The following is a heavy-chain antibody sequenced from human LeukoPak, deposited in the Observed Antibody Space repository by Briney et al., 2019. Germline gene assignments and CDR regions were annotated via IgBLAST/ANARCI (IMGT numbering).Heavy chain of an antibody. D-gene: IGHD6-13*01. V-gene: IGHV3-11*01. CDR2: ISSSGSTI. J-gene: IGHJ3*02. Sequence: GGSLRLSCAASGFTSSDYYMSWIRQAPGKGLEWVSYISSSGSTIYYADSVKGRFTISRDNAKNSLYLQMNSLRAEDTAVYYCAIPGVAAAGTPLGAFDIWGQGTMVTVSS. CDR3: AIPGVAAAGTPLGAFDI. CDR1: GFTSSDYY.